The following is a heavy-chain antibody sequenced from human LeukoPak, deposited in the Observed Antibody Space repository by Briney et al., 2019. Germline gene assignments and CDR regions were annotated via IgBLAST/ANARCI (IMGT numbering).Heavy chain of an antibody. Sequence: PGGSLRLSCAASGFTVSSNYMSWVRQAPGKGLEWVSVISGSGDYTYYADSVKGRFTISRDNSKNTLYLQMNSLRAEDTALYYCAKELLGNFDYWGQGTLVTVSS. CDR3: AKELLGNFDY. J-gene: IGHJ4*02. D-gene: IGHD7-27*01. CDR1: GFTVSSNY. V-gene: IGHV3-23*01. CDR2: ISGSGDYT.